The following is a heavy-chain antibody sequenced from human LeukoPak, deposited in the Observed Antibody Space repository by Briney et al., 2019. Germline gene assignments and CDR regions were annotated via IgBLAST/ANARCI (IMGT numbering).Heavy chain of an antibody. J-gene: IGHJ4*02. V-gene: IGHV4-59*02. Sequence: PSETLSLTCTVSGGSVSSYFWSWIRQPPGKGLEWIGYTYHTGNTNYNPSLKSRATISVDTSKNQFSLKVTSVTAADTAVYYCAREASGSGTFYFDSWGQGTLVTVSS. CDR2: TYHTGNT. CDR1: GGSVSSYF. CDR3: AREASGSGTFYFDS.